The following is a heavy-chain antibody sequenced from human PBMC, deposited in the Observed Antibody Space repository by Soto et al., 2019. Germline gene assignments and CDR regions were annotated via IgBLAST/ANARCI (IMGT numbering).Heavy chain of an antibody. CDR3: ARSFGWYAIDQ. CDR1: SASIISEQR. D-gene: IGHD6-19*01. J-gene: IGHJ4*02. Sequence: QMQLQESGPGLVKPSETLSLTCAVSSASIISEQRWSWVRQPPGKGLEWIGEIHHSGSTNNNPSLRSRVTMSVDKSKNQSSLNLNSGTAADTAVYYCARSFGWYAIDQWGQGTLVIVSS. V-gene: IGHV4-4*02. CDR2: IHHSGST.